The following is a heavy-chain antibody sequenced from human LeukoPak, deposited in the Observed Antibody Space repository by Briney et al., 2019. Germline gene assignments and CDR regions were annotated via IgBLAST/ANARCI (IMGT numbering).Heavy chain of an antibody. CDR2: ISGSGDST. Sequence: GGSLRLSCAASGFTFSSYAMSWVRHAPGKGLEWVSAISGSGDSTYYADSVKGRFAISRNNSKNTLYLQMNSLRAEDTAVYYCAKDIMVRGVDDYWGQGTLVTVSS. CDR1: GFTFSSYA. CDR3: AKDIMVRGVDDY. D-gene: IGHD3-10*01. J-gene: IGHJ4*02. V-gene: IGHV3-23*01.